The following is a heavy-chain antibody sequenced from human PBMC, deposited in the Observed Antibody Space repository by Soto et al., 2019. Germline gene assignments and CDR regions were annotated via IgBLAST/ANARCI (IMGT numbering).Heavy chain of an antibody. CDR2: ISSSSSYT. D-gene: IGHD3-3*01. V-gene: IGHV3-11*06. CDR1: GFTFSDYY. CDR3: ARSSLGFLEWLPGGY. Sequence: GGSLRLSCAASGFTFSDYYMSWIRQAPGKGLEWVSYISSSSSYTNYADSVKGRFTISRDNAKNSLYLQMNSLRAEDTAVYYCARSSLGFLEWLPGGYWGQGTLVTVSS. J-gene: IGHJ4*02.